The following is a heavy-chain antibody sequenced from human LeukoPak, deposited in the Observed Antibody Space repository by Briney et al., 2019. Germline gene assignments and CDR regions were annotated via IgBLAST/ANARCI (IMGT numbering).Heavy chain of an antibody. V-gene: IGHV3-53*01. CDR3: ARGGSXLSAFDI. D-gene: IGHD3-10*01. Sequence: XGGSLXXSCAASGFTVSSNYMSWVRQAPGKGLEWVSIIYSGGSTFYADSVKGRFTISRDNSKNTLYLQMNSLRAEDTAVYYCARGGSXLSAFDIWGQGTMVTVSS. CDR1: GFTVSSNY. J-gene: IGHJ3*02. CDR2: IYSGGST.